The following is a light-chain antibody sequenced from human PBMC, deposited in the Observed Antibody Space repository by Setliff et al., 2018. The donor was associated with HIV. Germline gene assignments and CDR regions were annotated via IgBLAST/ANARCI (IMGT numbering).Light chain of an antibody. J-gene: IGLJ1*01. Sequence: QSALAQPRSVSGSPGQSVTISCTGTSSDVGGYNYVSWYQQHPGKAPKLIIYDVSNRPSGASNRFSGSKSGNTASLTISGLQAEDEADYYCSSYTNTPLYVFGTGTKVTVL. CDR3: SSYTNTPLYV. CDR2: DVS. V-gene: IGLV2-14*03. CDR1: SSDVGGYNY.